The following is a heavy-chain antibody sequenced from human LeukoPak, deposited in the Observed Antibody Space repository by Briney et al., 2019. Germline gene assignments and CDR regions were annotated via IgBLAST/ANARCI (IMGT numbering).Heavy chain of an antibody. D-gene: IGHD2-2*02. J-gene: IGHJ3*02. V-gene: IGHV4-39*07. CDR2: IHHSGST. CDR1: GGSITSGTFY. Sequence: PSETLSLTCTVSGGSITSGTFYWGWTRQPPGKGLEWIGTIHHSGSTSYNPSLQSRATISVDTSNNQFSLKLSSVAAADTAVYYCARGDAAILNAFDIWGQGTMVTVSS. CDR3: ARGDAAILNAFDI.